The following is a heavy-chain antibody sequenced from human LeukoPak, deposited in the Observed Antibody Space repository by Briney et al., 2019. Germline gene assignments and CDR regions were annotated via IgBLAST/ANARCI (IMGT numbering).Heavy chain of an antibody. D-gene: IGHD2-15*01. CDR2: IYYSGST. Sequence: PSETLSLTCTVSGGSISSYYWSWIRQPPGKGLEWIGYIYYSGSTYYSPSLKSRVTISVDTSKNQFSLKLSSVTAADTAVYYCARDRPIVVVVAAIFDYWGQGTLVTVSS. CDR1: GGSISSYY. CDR3: ARDRPIVVVVAAIFDY. V-gene: IGHV4-59*12. J-gene: IGHJ4*02.